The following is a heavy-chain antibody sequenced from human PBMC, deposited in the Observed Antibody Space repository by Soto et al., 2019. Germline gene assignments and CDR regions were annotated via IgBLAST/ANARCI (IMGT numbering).Heavy chain of an antibody. V-gene: IGHV3-30*18. CDR2: ISYDGSNK. D-gene: IGHD5-18*01. CDR3: AKERGYRYYYGLDV. J-gene: IGHJ6*01. CDR1: GITFSSYG. Sequence: QVQLVESGGGVVQPGRSLRLSCVVSGITFSSYGMHWVRQAPGKGLEWVAVISYDGSNKHYVDSVKGRFTISRDNSKNTLYLQMNSLRAEDTAVYYCAKERGYRYYYGLDVW.